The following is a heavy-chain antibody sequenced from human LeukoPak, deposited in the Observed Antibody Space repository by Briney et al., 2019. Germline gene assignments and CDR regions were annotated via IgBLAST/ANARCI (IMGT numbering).Heavy chain of an antibody. CDR3: ASSRTTVTTEGVFDY. CDR2: INWNGGST. J-gene: IGHJ4*02. CDR1: GFTFDDYG. Sequence: PGGSLRLSCAASGFTFDDYGMSWVRQAPGKGLEWVSGINWNGGSTGYADSVKGRFTISRDNAKNSLYLQMNSLRAEDTALYYCASSRTTVTTEGVFDYWGQGTLVTVSS. D-gene: IGHD4-17*01. V-gene: IGHV3-20*04.